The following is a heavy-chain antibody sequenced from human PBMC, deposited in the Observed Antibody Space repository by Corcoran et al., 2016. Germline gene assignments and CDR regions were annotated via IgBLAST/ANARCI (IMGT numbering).Heavy chain of an antibody. V-gene: IGHV6-1*01. CDR3: ARRDGYNGGGFDY. CDR2: TYYRSKWFN. Sequence: QVQLQQSGQGLVKPSQILSLTCAISVDSVSSNSVAWNWIRQSPSRGLEWLGRTYYRSKWFNDYAVSVRGRITINPDTSQNQFSLQLNSVTPGVTAVYYGARRDGYNGGGFDYWGQGTLVTVSS. CDR1: VDSVSSNSVA. J-gene: IGHJ4*02. D-gene: IGHD5-12*01.